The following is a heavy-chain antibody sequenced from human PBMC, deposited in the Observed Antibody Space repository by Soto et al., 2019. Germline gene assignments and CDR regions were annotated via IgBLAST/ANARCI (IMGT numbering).Heavy chain of an antibody. CDR2: ISSSSSYI. Sequence: KAGGSLRLSCAASGFTFSTYSMNWVRQAPGKGLEWVSSISSSSSYIYYADSVKGRFTISRDNAKNSLYLQMNSLRAEDTAVYYCARYDSSGYYWPYYYYGMDVWGQGTTVTVSS. CDR3: ARYDSSGYYWPYYYYGMDV. D-gene: IGHD3-22*01. CDR1: GFTFSTYS. J-gene: IGHJ6*02. V-gene: IGHV3-21*01.